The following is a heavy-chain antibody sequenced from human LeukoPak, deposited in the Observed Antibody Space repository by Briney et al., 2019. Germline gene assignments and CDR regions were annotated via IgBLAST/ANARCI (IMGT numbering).Heavy chain of an antibody. V-gene: IGHV3-23*01. CDR2: ISGSGGST. J-gene: IGHJ2*01. Sequence: PGGSLRLSCAASGFTVSSNYMSWVRQAPGKGLEWVSAISGSGGSTYYADSVKGRFTISRDNSKNTLYLQMNSLRAEDTAVYYCAKPASVVAASYWYFDLWGRGTLVTVSS. D-gene: IGHD2-15*01. CDR1: GFTVSSNY. CDR3: AKPASVVAASYWYFDL.